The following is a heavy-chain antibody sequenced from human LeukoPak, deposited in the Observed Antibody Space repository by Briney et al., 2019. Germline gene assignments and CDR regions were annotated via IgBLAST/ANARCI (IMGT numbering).Heavy chain of an antibody. CDR2: IYHSGNS. J-gene: IGHJ2*01. CDR3: ARYGSGIDL. V-gene: IGHV4-38-2*02. Sequence: PSETLSLTCTVSGYYISSGYHWGWIQQPPGKGLEWIGYIYHSGNSYYNPYLKSRVTISVDTSKNQFSLRLSSVTAADTAVYYCARYGSGIDLWGRGTLVTVSS. CDR1: GYYISSGYH. D-gene: IGHD3-10*01.